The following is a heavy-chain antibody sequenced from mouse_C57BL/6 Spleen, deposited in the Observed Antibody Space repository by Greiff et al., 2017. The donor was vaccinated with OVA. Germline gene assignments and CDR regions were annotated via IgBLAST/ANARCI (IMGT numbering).Heavy chain of an antibody. CDR1: GFTFSDYY. CDR2: INYDGSST. Sequence: EVKLMESEGGLVQPGSSMKLSCTASGFTFSDYYMAWVRQVPEKGLEWVANINYDGSSTYYLDSLKSRFIISRDNAKNILYLQMSSLKSEDTATYYCAREGLLTSFDYWGQGTTLTVSS. V-gene: IGHV5-16*01. CDR3: AREGLLTSFDY. J-gene: IGHJ2*01. D-gene: IGHD4-1*01.